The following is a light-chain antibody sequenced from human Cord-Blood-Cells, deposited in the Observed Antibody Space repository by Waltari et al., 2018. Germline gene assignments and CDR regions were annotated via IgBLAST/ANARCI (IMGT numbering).Light chain of an antibody. V-gene: IGLV2-14*01. CDR1: SSDVGGYNY. CDR2: DVS. CDR3: SSYTSSSTVVV. Sequence: QSALTQPASVSGSPGQSITISCPGTSSDVGGYNYVPWYQQHPGKAPKLMIYDVSNRPSGVSNRFSGSKSGNTASLTISGLQAEDEADYYCSSYTSSSTVVVFGGGTKLTVL. J-gene: IGLJ2*01.